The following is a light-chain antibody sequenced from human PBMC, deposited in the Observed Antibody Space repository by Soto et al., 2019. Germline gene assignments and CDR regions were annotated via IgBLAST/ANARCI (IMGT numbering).Light chain of an antibody. CDR3: AAWDDSLSGPV. J-gene: IGLJ3*02. Sequence: QSVLTQPPSASGTPGQRVTISCSGSSSNIGRNTVNWYQQFPGTAPKLLIYGNNQRPSGVPDRFYGSKSGTSASLAISGLQSEDEAEYYCAAWDDSLSGPVLGGGTKLTVL. CDR2: GNN. CDR1: SSNIGRNT. V-gene: IGLV1-44*01.